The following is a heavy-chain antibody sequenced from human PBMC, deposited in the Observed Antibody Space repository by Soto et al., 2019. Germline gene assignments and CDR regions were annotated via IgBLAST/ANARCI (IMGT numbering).Heavy chain of an antibody. CDR1: GFTFRSHG. CDR2: LSYDGNYA. J-gene: IGHJ4*02. V-gene: IGHV3-30*18. CDR3: AKEGNDYGDYIIDF. D-gene: IGHD4-17*01. Sequence: QVQLVESGGGVVQLGGSRRLSCAASGFTFRSHGMHWVRQAPGKGWEWGATLSYDGNYAYYADSVQGRFTISRDNSKNTLSLQMNSLRAEDTAVYYCAKEGNDYGDYIIDFWGQGTPVTVS.